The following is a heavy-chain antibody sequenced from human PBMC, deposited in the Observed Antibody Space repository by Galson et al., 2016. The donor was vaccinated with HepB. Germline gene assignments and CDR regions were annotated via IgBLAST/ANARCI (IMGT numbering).Heavy chain of an antibody. CDR2: INPDSGDT. CDR3: TRGWDP. J-gene: IGHJ5*02. Sequence: SVKASCKASGYTFTSYDINWVRQASGQGLEWMGWINPDSGDTGYAQKFQGRVTMTTDTSINTAYMELSSLRSQDTALYYCTRGWDPWGQGTLVIVSS. V-gene: IGHV1-8*01. CDR1: GYTFTSYD.